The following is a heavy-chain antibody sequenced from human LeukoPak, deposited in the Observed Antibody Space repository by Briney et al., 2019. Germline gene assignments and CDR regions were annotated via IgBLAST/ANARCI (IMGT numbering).Heavy chain of an antibody. CDR1: GGSISSSSYY. J-gene: IGHJ4*02. V-gene: IGHV4-39*07. D-gene: IGHD6-13*01. CDR3: ARVRQGRRARIAASVFELDYFDH. CDR2: IYYSGST. Sequence: SETLSLTCTVSGGSISSSSYYWGWIRQPPGKGLEWIGSIYYSGSTYYNPSLKSRVTISVDTSKNQFSLKLSSVTAADTAVYYCARVRQGRRARIAASVFELDYFDHWGQGTLVTVSS.